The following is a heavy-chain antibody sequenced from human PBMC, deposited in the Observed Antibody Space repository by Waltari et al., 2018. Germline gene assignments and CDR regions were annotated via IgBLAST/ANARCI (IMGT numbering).Heavy chain of an antibody. CDR3: ARGTTVISGYFDY. V-gene: IGHV3-30-3*01. CDR2: ISYDGSNK. D-gene: IGHD4-17*01. CDR1: GFTFSSYA. Sequence: QVQLVESGGGVVQPGRSLRLSCAASGFTFSSYAMPWVRQAPGKGLEWVAVISYDGSNKYYADSVKGRFTISRDNSKNTLYLQMNSLRAEDTAVYYCARGTTVISGYFDYWGQGTLVTVSS. J-gene: IGHJ4*02.